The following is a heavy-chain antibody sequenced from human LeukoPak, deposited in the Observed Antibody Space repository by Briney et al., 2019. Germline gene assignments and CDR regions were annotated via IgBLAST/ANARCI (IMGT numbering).Heavy chain of an antibody. J-gene: IGHJ3*01. CDR1: GIIFSDFG. D-gene: IGHD2-15*01. Sequence: GGSLRLSCAASGIIFSDFGMHWVRQAPGKGLEWMAIIWYDGSNKYYADSVKGQFTISRDNSQNTMYLQMNSLRAEDSAVYYCAKATCSGANCFSNSRDAFDVWGQGTMVTVSS. CDR3: AKATCSGANCFSNSRDAFDV. CDR2: IWYDGSNK. V-gene: IGHV3-33*06.